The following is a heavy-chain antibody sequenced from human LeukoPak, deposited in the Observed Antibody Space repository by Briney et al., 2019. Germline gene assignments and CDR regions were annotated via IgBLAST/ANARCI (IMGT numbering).Heavy chain of an antibody. D-gene: IGHD3-16*01. V-gene: IGHV1-2*02. CDR1: GYTFTGYY. CDR3: ARTCDQASHRGDDYFDY. CDR2: INPNSGGT. Sequence: ASVKVSCKASGYTFTGYYMHWVRQAPGQGLEWMGWINPNSGGTNYAQKFQSRVTMTRDTSISTAYMELSRLRSDDTAAYYCARTCDQASHRGDDYFDYWGQGTLVTVSS. J-gene: IGHJ4*02.